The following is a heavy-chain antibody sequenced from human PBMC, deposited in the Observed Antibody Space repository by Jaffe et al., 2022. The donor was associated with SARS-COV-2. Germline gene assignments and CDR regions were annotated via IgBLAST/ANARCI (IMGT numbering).Heavy chain of an antibody. D-gene: IGHD2-8*01. J-gene: IGHJ4*02. CDR2: LGSSGTDT. Sequence: EVQLLESGGDLVQPGGSLRLSCAATGFALSTSAMNWVRQAPGKGLEWVSTLGSSGTDTYYADSVKGRFTISRDSSQNTLYLQMNSLGVEDTAVYHCARDVKGVFDCWGQGTLVTVSS. V-gene: IGHV3-23*01. CDR3: ARDVKGVFDC. CDR1: GFALSTSA.